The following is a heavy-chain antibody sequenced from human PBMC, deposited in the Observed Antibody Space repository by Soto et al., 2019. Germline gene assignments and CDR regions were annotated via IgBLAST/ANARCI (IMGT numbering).Heavy chain of an antibody. CDR3: VRDKGGAVIGLNWFDP. D-gene: IGHD2-21*01. CDR1: GFTFSTFG. Sequence: GGSLRLSCAASGFTFSTFGMNWVRQAPGKGLEWISYISSSSTTIFYGGSVGGRFTVSRDNAENSLYLQMNSLRDEDTAVYYCVRDKGGAVIGLNWFDPWGHGTLVTVSS. V-gene: IGHV3-48*02. J-gene: IGHJ5*02. CDR2: ISSSSTTI.